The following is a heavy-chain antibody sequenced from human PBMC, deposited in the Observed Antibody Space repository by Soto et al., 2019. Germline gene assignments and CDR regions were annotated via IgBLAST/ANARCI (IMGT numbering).Heavy chain of an antibody. CDR2: INAGNGNT. V-gene: IGHV1-3*01. D-gene: IGHD3-10*01. Sequence: ASVKVSCKASGYTFTSYAMHWVRQAPGQRLEWMGWINAGNGNTKYSQKFQGRVTITRDTSASTAYMELSSLRSEDTAVYYCARVGVDPTYYYYNYIDVRGKWTTVTVSS. CDR3: ARVGVDPTYYYYNYIDV. J-gene: IGHJ6*03. CDR1: GYTFTSYA.